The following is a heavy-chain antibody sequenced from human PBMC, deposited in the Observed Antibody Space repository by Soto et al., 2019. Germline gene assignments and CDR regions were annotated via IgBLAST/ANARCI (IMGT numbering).Heavy chain of an antibody. CDR3: TTAPFYYLTYYDFWSGYPTRDY. D-gene: IGHD3-3*01. CDR1: GFTFSNAW. Sequence: GGSLRLSCAASGFTFSNAWMSWVRQAPGKGLEWVGRIKSKTDGGTTDYAAPVKGRFTISRDDSKNTLYLQMNSLKTEDTAVYYCTTAPFYYLTYYDFWSGYPTRDYWGQGTLVTVSS. J-gene: IGHJ4*02. CDR2: IKSKTDGGTT. V-gene: IGHV3-15*01.